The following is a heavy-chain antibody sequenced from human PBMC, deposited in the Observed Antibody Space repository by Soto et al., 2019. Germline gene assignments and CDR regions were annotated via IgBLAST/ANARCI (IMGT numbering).Heavy chain of an antibody. V-gene: IGHV3-30*19. CDR1: GFTFRSFV. Sequence: QVHLVESGGGVVQPGTSLRLSCVGSGFTFRSFVIHWVRQAPGKGLEWVALTSYDGSNKYYDDSVKGRFTISRDNSRNTVDLQRESLRLEDTAIYYCARWETTGGLDVWGQRTLVSVSS. J-gene: IGHJ4*02. D-gene: IGHD1-26*01. CDR2: TSYDGSNK. CDR3: ARWETTGGLDV.